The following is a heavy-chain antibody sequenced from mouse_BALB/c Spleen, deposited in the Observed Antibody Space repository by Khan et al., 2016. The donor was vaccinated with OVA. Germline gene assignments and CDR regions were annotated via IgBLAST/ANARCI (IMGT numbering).Heavy chain of an antibody. CDR3: ARTARLNY. CDR1: GYSITSGYG. Sequence: EVKLQESGPGLVKPSQSLSLSCTVTGYSITSGYGWYWNRHFPGNKLEWMGYITYSGSTTYNPTLKSKASITRDTSKNQFFRQLNSVTTEDTATYYCARTARLNYWGQGTTLTVSS. CDR2: ITYSGST. D-gene: IGHD1-2*01. V-gene: IGHV3-1*02. J-gene: IGHJ2*01.